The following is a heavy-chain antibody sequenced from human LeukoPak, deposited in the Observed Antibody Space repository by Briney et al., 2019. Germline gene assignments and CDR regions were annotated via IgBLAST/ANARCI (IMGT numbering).Heavy chain of an antibody. CDR1: GGSITSSGDS. CDR2: IYHGGST. Sequence: SQTLSLTCAVSGGSITSSGDSWSWIRQPPGKGLEWIGYIYHGGSTYYNPSLQSRVTISVDRSKNQFSLSLTSVTAADTAVYYCARGGPGVNALDIWGQGTMVTVSS. D-gene: IGHD3-10*01. J-gene: IGHJ3*02. V-gene: IGHV4-30-2*01. CDR3: ARGGPGVNALDI.